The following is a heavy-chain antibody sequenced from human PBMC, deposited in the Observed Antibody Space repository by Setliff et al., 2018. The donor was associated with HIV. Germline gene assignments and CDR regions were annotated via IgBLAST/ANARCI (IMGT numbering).Heavy chain of an antibody. Sequence: PSETLSLTCTVSGGSIRRSSYYWGWIRQPPGKGLEWIGSFSYSESTYYNPSLKSRVTISVDTSKKQFSLRLTSVTAADTAVYYCARGVRDNSGWSSYYFDYWGQGTLVTVSS. CDR2: FSYSEST. CDR3: ARGVRDNSGWSSYYFDY. V-gene: IGHV4-39*01. D-gene: IGHD6-19*01. J-gene: IGHJ4*02. CDR1: GGSIRRSSYY.